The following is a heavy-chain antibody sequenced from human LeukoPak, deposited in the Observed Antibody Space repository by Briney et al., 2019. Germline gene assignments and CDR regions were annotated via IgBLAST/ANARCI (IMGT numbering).Heavy chain of an antibody. CDR2: IYYSGST. CDR1: GGSISSGGHY. Sequence: PSGTLSLTCTVSGGSISSGGHYWSWIRQHPGKGLEWIGYIYYSGSTNYNPSLKSRVTISVDTSKNQFSLKLSSVTAADTAVYYCARGATATYYYGMDVWGQGTTVTVSS. CDR3: ARGATATYYYGMDV. V-gene: IGHV4-61*08. J-gene: IGHJ6*02. D-gene: IGHD5-18*01.